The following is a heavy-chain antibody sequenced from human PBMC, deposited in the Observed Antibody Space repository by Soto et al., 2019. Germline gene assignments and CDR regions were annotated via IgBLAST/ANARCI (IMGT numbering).Heavy chain of an antibody. Sequence: EVRLVESEGGLVQPGGSLSLSCAASGFTFSYYWMHWVRQAPGQGLLWVSRIHSDGSSTTYADSVKGRFTISRDEAKNTVSLQMNSLRVEDTGVYFCARGDRGAFDLWGQGTMVTVSS. V-gene: IGHV3-74*01. CDR3: ARGDRGAFDL. CDR2: IHSDGSST. J-gene: IGHJ3*01. CDR1: GFTFSYYW. D-gene: IGHD2-21*02.